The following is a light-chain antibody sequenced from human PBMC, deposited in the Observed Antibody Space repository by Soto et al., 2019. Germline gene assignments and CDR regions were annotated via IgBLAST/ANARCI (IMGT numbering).Light chain of an antibody. Sequence: DIQMTQSPSALSASVGDRVTITCRPSQSIDNFLNWYQQKPGKAPKLLIFDASSLESRVSSRFSGRGSGTQFTLTISSLQPDDFATYYCQQYSTYPWTFGQGTKVDIK. CDR2: DAS. CDR3: QQYSTYPWT. CDR1: QSIDNF. V-gene: IGKV1-5*01. J-gene: IGKJ1*01.